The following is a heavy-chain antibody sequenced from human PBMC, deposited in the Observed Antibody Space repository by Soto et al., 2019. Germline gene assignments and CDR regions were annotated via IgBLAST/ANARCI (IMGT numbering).Heavy chain of an antibody. CDR2: VSGYNGHT. V-gene: IGHV1-18*01. D-gene: IGHD1-26*01. Sequence: QVKLVQSGAEVRKPGASVKVSCKASGYTFFNYGITWVRQAPGQGLEWRGWVSGYNGHTNYAQKFEGRVTMTRDISTTTAYMELRNLRSDDTAVYYCARLVGPTSSDNWFDPWGQGTLVTVSS. CDR1: GYTFFNYG. CDR3: ARLVGPTSSDNWFDP. J-gene: IGHJ5*02.